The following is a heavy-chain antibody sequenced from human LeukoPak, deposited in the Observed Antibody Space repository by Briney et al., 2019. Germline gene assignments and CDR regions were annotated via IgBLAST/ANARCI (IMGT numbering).Heavy chain of an antibody. Sequence: ASVKVSCKASGYTFTSYDINWVRQATGQGLEWMGWMNPNSGNTGYAQKFQGRVTITRNTSISTAYMELSSLRSGDTAVYYCASGLASDAFDIWGQGTMVTVSS. CDR1: GYTFTSYD. J-gene: IGHJ3*02. CDR2: MNPNSGNT. V-gene: IGHV1-8*03. CDR3: ASGLASDAFDI. D-gene: IGHD5-12*01.